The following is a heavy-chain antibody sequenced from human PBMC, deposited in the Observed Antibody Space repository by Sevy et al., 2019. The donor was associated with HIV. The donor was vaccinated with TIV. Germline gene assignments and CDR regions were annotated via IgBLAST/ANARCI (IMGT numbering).Heavy chain of an antibody. CDR1: GFTFSSYA. D-gene: IGHD3-10*01. CDR3: AKDVLLWFGELLPDY. CDR2: ISGSGGST. J-gene: IGHJ4*02. V-gene: IGHV3-23*01. Sequence: GESLKISCAASGFTFSSYAMSWVRQAPGKGLEWVSAISGSGGSTYYADSVKGRFTISRDNSKNTLYLQMNSLRAEDTAVYYCAKDVLLWFGELLPDYWGQGTLVTVSS.